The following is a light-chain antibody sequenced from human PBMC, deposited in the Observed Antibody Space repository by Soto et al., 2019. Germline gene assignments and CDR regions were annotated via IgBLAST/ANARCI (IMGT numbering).Light chain of an antibody. Sequence: QSVLTQPASVSGSPGQSITISCTGTSSDVGGYNYVSWYQQHPGKAPKLTIYDVSDRPSGVSNRFSGSKAGNTASLTISGLQSEDEADYFCSSYTSSSTPYVFGTGTKVPV. CDR3: SSYTSSSTPYV. V-gene: IGLV2-14*01. CDR2: DVS. CDR1: SSDVGGYNY. J-gene: IGLJ1*01.